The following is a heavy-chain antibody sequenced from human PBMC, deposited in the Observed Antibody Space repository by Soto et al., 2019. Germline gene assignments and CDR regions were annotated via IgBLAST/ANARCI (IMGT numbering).Heavy chain of an antibody. J-gene: IGHJ6*03. CDR2: IYYSGST. Sequence: SETLSLTCTVSGGSISSYYWSWIRQPPGKGLEWIGYIYYSGSTNYNPSLKSRVTISVDTSKNQFSLKLSSVTAADTAVYYCARQGRGGYSYGYSYYYYMDVWGKGTTVTVSS. CDR3: ARQGRGGYSYGYSYYYYMDV. D-gene: IGHD5-18*01. CDR1: GGSISSYY. V-gene: IGHV4-59*08.